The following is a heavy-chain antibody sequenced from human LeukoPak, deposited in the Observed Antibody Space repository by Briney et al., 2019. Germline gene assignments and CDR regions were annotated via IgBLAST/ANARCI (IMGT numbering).Heavy chain of an antibody. J-gene: IGHJ4*02. V-gene: IGHV4-61*01. D-gene: IGHD2-21*02. Sequence: PSETLSLTCTVSGGSISSTSYYWSWIRQPPGKGLEWIGYIYYSGSTNYNPSLKSRVTISVDTSKNQFSPKLSSVTAADTAVYYCARSGGLTAMVFYWGQGTLVTVSS. CDR2: IYYSGST. CDR1: GGSISSTSYY. CDR3: ARSGGLTAMVFY.